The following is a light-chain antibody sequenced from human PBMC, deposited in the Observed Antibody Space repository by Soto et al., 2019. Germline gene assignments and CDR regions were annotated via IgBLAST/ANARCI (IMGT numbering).Light chain of an antibody. CDR1: QSISSW. CDR2: DAS. J-gene: IGKJ1*01. CDR3: QQYNSYSGT. V-gene: IGKV1-5*01. Sequence: DIQMTQSPSTLSASVGDRVTITCRASQSISSWLAWYQQKPGKAPRLLIYDASSLESGVPSRFSGSGSGTAFTLTISSLQPDDFATYYCQQYNSYSGTFGQGTKV.